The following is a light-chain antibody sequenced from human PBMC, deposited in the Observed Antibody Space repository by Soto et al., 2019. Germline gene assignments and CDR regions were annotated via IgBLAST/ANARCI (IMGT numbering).Light chain of an antibody. J-gene: IGLJ3*02. CDR3: SAYTARSTLV. CDR1: SSDVGGHNY. V-gene: IGLV2-14*01. CDR2: EVR. Sequence: QSALTQPASVSGSPGQSITISCTGTSSDVGGHNYVSWYQHHPGKVPKLIIYEVRNRPSGISSRFSGSRSGNTASLTISGLQPEDEGDYYCSAYTARSTLVFGGGTKVTVL.